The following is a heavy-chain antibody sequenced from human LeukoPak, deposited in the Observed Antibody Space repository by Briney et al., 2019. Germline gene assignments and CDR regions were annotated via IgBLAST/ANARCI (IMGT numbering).Heavy chain of an antibody. CDR3: ARGRRAFTNY. D-gene: IGHD3-3*01. Sequence: SETLSLTCAAYGGSFSGYYWSWIRQPPGKGLEWIGEINHSGSTNYNPSLKSRVTISVDTSKNQFSLKLSPVTAADTAVYYCARGRRAFTNYWGQGTLVTVSS. CDR2: INHSGST. CDR1: GGSFSGYY. J-gene: IGHJ4*02. V-gene: IGHV4-34*01.